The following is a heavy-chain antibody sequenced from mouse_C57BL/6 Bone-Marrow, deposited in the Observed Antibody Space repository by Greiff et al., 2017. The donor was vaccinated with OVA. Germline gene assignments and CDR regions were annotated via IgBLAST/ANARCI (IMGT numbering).Heavy chain of an antibody. CDR1: GYTFTSYT. D-gene: IGHD1-1*01. J-gene: IGHJ1*03. CDR2: INPSSGYT. CDR3: ARGNGSSHWDVDV. Sequence: QVQLQQSGAELARPGASVKMSCKASGYTFTSYTMHWVKQRPGQGLEWIGYINPSSGYTKYNQKFKDKATLTADKSSSTAYMQLSSLTSEDSAVYYCARGNGSSHWDVDVWGTGTTVTVAS. V-gene: IGHV1-4*01.